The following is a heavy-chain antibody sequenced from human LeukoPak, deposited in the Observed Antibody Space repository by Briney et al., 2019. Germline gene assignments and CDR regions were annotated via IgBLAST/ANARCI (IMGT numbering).Heavy chain of an antibody. CDR2: FDPEDGET. V-gene: IGHV1-24*01. CDR1: GYTLTELS. J-gene: IGHJ4*02. Sequence: ASVKVSCKVSGYTLTELSMHWVRQAPGKGLEWMGGFDPEDGETIYAQKFQGRVTMTRNTSISTAYMELSSLRSEDTAVYYCARGTQPGSSSPYWGQGTLVTVSS. CDR3: ARGTQPGSSSPY. D-gene: IGHD6-6*01.